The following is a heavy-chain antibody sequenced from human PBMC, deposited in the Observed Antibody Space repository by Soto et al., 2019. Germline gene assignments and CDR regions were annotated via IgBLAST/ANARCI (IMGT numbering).Heavy chain of an antibody. CDR3: ARDVDTAVNYFDY. CDR1: GFTFSSYA. D-gene: IGHD5-18*01. CDR2: ISSSSSTI. J-gene: IGHJ4*02. V-gene: IGHV3-48*01. Sequence: GGSLRLSCAASGFTFSSYAMNWVRQAPGKGLEWVSYISSSSSTIYYADSVKGRFTISRDNSKNTLYLQMNSLRAEDTAVYYCARDVDTAVNYFDYWGQRTLVTVSS.